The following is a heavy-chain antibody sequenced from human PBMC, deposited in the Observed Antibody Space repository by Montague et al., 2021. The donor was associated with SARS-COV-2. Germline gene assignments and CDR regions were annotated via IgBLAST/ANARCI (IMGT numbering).Heavy chain of an antibody. V-gene: IGHV4-59*01. Sequence: SETLSLTCYVSGCSLSSYYCSCIRQPPGKGLQWIGYAYYHGNSNXNPPFKSRIILSVDTSKNHFSLKVSSVTAADTAVYYCARGSKWSHYFDYWGQGTLVTVSS. CDR2: AYYHGNS. CDR3: ARGSKWSHYFDY. J-gene: IGHJ4*02. D-gene: IGHD2-15*01. CDR1: GCSLSSYY.